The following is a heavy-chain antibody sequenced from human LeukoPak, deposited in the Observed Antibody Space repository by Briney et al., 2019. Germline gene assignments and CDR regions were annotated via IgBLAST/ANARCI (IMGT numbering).Heavy chain of an antibody. Sequence: PSETLSLTCTVSGGSISSSSYYWGWIPQPPGKGLEWIGYIYYSGSTNYNPSLKSRVTISVDTSKNQFSLKLSSVTAADTAVYYCARDGRGAARLDYWGQGTLVTVSS. CDR1: GGSISSSSYY. V-gene: IGHV4-61*01. D-gene: IGHD6-6*01. CDR3: ARDGRGAARLDY. J-gene: IGHJ4*02. CDR2: IYYSGST.